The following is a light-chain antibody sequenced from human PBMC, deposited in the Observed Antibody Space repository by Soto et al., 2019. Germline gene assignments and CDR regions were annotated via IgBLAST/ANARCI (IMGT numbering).Light chain of an antibody. V-gene: IGLV7-46*01. CDR3: LLAFRGPWV. J-gene: IGLJ3*02. CDR2: DTS. CDR1: TGAVTSGHH. Sequence: QAVVTQEPSLTVSPGGTVTLTCASTTGAVTSGHHPYWFQQKPGQASRILIFDTSNRHTWTPARFSGSALGGQAALTLSGAQPEDEAVYYCLLAFRGPWVFGGGTKLTVL.